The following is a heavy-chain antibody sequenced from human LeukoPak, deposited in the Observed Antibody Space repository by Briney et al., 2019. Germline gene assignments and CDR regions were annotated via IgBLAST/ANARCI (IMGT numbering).Heavy chain of an antibody. Sequence: GGSLRLSCAASGFTFSSYSMNWVRQDPGKGLEWVSSISSSSSYIYYADSVKGRFTISRDNAKNSLYLQMNSLRAEDTAVYYCARSEGWGSNRHFDYWGQGTLVTVSS. D-gene: IGHD3-16*01. J-gene: IGHJ4*02. CDR2: ISSSSSYI. V-gene: IGHV3-21*01. CDR1: GFTFSSYS. CDR3: ARSEGWGSNRHFDY.